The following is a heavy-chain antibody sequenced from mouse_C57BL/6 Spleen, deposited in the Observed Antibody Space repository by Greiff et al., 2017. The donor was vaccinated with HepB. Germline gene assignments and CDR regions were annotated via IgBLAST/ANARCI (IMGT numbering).Heavy chain of an antibody. J-gene: IGHJ2*01. V-gene: IGHV1-53*01. CDR2: INPSNGGT. CDR1: GYTFTSYW. Sequence: QVQLKQPGTELVKPGASVKLSCKASGYTFTSYWMHWVKQRPGQGLEWIGNINPSNGGTNYNEKFKSKATLTVDKSSSTAYMQLSSLTSEDSAVYYCARWGYDYDVNYFDYWGQGTTLTVSS. D-gene: IGHD2-4*01. CDR3: ARWGYDYDVNYFDY.